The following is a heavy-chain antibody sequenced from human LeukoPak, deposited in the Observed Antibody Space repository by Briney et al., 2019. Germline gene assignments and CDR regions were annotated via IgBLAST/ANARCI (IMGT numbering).Heavy chain of an antibody. CDR3: AKDQGDYSSGWSIFDY. V-gene: IGHV3-23*01. Sequence: GGSLRLSCAASGFTVSTYAMSWDRQAPGKGLEWVSAITGSGGSTYYADSVKGRFTISRDNSKNTLYLQMNSPRAEDTAVYYCAKDQGDYSSGWSIFDYWGQGSLVTVSS. D-gene: IGHD6-19*01. CDR1: GFTVSTYA. CDR2: ITGSGGST. J-gene: IGHJ4*02.